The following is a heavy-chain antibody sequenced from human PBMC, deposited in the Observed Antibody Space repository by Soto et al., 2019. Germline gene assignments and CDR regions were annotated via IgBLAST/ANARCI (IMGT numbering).Heavy chain of an antibody. V-gene: IGHV1-18*01. D-gene: IGHD3-22*01. J-gene: IGHJ5*02. CDR2: ISAYNGNT. CDR1: GYTFTSYG. CDR3: WGDQLRGKYVVSACLGH. Sequence: ASEKVSRKPSGYTFTSYGISWVRQAPRQGLEWMGWISAYNGNTNYEHKLQGRGTMTTDTSSSTDYMERRSLRSDDEAVYYCWGDQLRGKYVVSACLGHWGQGTLVTVSS.